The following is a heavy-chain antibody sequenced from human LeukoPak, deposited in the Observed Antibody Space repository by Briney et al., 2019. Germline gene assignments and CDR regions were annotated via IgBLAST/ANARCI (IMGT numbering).Heavy chain of an antibody. V-gene: IGHV3-11*01. D-gene: IGHD4-23*01. CDR1: GFTFSDYY. CDR3: ARESRWSQVLFDY. Sequence: GGSLRLSCAASGFTFSDYYMSWIRQAPGKGLEWVSYISSSGSTIYYADSVKGRFTISRDNAKNSLYLQMNSLRAEDTAVYYCARESRWSQVLFDYWGQGTLVTVSS. J-gene: IGHJ4*02. CDR2: ISSSGSTI.